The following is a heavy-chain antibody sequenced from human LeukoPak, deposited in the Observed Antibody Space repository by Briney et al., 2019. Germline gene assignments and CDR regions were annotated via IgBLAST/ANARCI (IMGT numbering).Heavy chain of an antibody. CDR3: ARGNTKIRFLEWLLDHYFDY. CDR2: INQSGST. J-gene: IGHJ4*02. Sequence: SETLSLTCAVHGGSFSGYYWSWIRQPPGKGLEWIGEINQSGSTNYNPSLKSRVPISVDTAKSQFSLQLSYVTAADTAVYYCARGNTKIRFLEWLLDHYFDYWGQGTLVSVSS. V-gene: IGHV4-34*01. CDR1: GGSFSGYY. D-gene: IGHD3-3*01.